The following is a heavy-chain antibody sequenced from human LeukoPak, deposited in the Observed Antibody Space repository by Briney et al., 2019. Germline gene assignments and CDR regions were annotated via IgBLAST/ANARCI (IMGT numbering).Heavy chain of an antibody. CDR2: IHSDGIGT. CDR3: ARDQGSFDY. CDR1: GFTFSSYS. Sequence: HPGGSLRLSCAASGFTFSSYSMNWVRQAPGKGLVWVSRIHSDGIGTSYADSVRGRFTISRDNAKNTLYLQMNSLRVEDTAVYYCARDQGSFDYWGQGTLVTVSS. V-gene: IGHV3-74*01. J-gene: IGHJ4*02.